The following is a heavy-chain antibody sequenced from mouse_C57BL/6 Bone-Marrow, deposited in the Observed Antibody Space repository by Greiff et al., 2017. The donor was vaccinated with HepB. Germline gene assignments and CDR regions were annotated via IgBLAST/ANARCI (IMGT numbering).Heavy chain of an antibody. CDR2: INYDGSST. D-gene: IGHD1-1*01. Sequence: EVQVVESEGGLVQPGSSMKLSCTASGFTFSDYYMAWVRQVPEKGLEWVANINYDGSSTYYLDSLKSRFIISRDNAKNILYLQMSSLKSEDTATYYCARGNYYGSSYGYFDVWGTGTTVTVSS. J-gene: IGHJ1*03. CDR1: GFTFSDYY. CDR3: ARGNYYGSSYGYFDV. V-gene: IGHV5-16*01.